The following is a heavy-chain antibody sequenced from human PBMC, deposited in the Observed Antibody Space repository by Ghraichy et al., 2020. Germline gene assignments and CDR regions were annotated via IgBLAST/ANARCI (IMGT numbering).Heavy chain of an antibody. CDR3: AKGATSGWRSRFDY. D-gene: IGHD6-19*01. Sequence: GGSLRLSCAASGFTFSSYGMHWVRQAPGKGLEWVSVISYDGSVKYSADSVKGRFTISRDNSENRLYLQMNSLRVEDTAVYYCAKGATSGWRSRFDYWGQGTLVTVSS. J-gene: IGHJ4*02. CDR2: ISYDGSVK. V-gene: IGHV3-30*18. CDR1: GFTFSSYG.